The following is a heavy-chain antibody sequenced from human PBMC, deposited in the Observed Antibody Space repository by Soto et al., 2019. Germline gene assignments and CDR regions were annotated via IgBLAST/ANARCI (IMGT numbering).Heavy chain of an antibody. CDR1: GYTFTSYG. CDR2: ISAYNGNT. CDR3: ARDSDQVTQDY. J-gene: IGHJ4*02. Sequence: GASVKVSCKASGYTFTSYGISWVRQAPGQGLEWMGWISAYNGNTNYAQKLQGRVTMTTDTSTSTAYMELRSLIFDDTAVYYCARDSDQVTQDYWGQGTLVTVSS. V-gene: IGHV1-18*01.